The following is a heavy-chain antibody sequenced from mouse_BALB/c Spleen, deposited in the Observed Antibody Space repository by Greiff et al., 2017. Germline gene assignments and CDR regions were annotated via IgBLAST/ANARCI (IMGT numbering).Heavy chain of an antibody. CDR1: GFTFSSFG. CDR3: ARGENYGYFDY. CDR2: ISSVSSTI. V-gene: IGHV5-17*02. Sequence: EVHLVESGGGLVQPGGSRKLSCAASGFTFSSFGMHWVRQAPEKGLEWVAYISSVSSTIYYADTVKGRFTISRDNPKNTLFLQMTSLRSEDTAMYYCARGENYGYFDYWGQGTTLTVSS. J-gene: IGHJ2*01. D-gene: IGHD1-1*02.